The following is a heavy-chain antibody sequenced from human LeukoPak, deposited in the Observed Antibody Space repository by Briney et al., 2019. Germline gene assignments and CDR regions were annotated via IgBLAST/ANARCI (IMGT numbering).Heavy chain of an antibody. CDR1: GFTFSSYG. CDR2: IRYDGSNK. J-gene: IGHJ4*02. D-gene: IGHD6-19*01. V-gene: IGHV3-30*02. CDR3: AKDHRYSSGWHDY. Sequence: GGSLRLSCAASGFTFSSYGMHWVRQAPGKGLEWVAFIRYDGSNKYYADSVKGRFTISRDNPKNTLYLQMNSLRAEDTAVYYCAKDHRYSSGWHDYWGQGTLVTVSS.